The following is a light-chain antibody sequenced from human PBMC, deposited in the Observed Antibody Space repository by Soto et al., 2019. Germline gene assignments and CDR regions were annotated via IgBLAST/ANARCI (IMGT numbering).Light chain of an antibody. J-gene: IGKJ1*01. V-gene: IGKV3-11*01. CDR3: QHRSNWPSWT. Sequence: SLTVSPGERATLSCRASQSVGTYLAWYQQKPGQAPRLLMFDASKRATGIPARFSGSGSGTDFTLTISSLETEDLAVYYCQHRSNWPSWTFGAGTKVDIK. CDR2: DAS. CDR1: QSVGTY.